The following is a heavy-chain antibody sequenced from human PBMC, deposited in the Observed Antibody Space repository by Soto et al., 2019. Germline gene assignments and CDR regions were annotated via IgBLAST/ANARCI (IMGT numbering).Heavy chain of an antibody. CDR3: ARVGTYYYYSSGYLPLDY. CDR1: GGTFSSYA. J-gene: IGHJ4*02. Sequence: SVKVSCKASGGTFSSYAISWVRQAPGQGLEWMGGIIPIFGTANYAQKFQGRVTITADESTSTAYMELSRLRSEDTAVYYCARVGTYYYYSSGYLPLDYWGQGTLVTVSS. D-gene: IGHD3-22*01. CDR2: IIPIFGTA. V-gene: IGHV1-69*13.